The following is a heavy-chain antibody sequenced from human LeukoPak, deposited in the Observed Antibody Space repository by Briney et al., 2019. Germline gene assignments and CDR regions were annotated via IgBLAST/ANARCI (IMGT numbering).Heavy chain of an antibody. D-gene: IGHD3-10*01. J-gene: IGHJ6*03. Sequence: GGSLRLSCAASGFTFSSYGMHWVRQAPGKGLEWVAYIRYDGSNKYYADSVKGRFTISRDNSKNTLYLQMNSLRAEDTAVYYCAKQGDYYGSGSYYWPEYYYYYYMDVWGKGTTVTISS. CDR1: GFTFSSYG. V-gene: IGHV3-30*02. CDR2: IRYDGSNK. CDR3: AKQGDYYGSGSYYWPEYYYYYYMDV.